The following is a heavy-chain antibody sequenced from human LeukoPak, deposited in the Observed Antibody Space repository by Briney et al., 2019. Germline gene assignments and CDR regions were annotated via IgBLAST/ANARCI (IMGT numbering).Heavy chain of an antibody. CDR1: GSTFSSYG. V-gene: IGHV1-69*13. D-gene: IGHD3-3*01. Sequence: ASVKVSCKASGSTFSSYGINWVRQATGRGLEWMGGIIPIFGTANYAQKFQGRVTITADESTSTAYMELSSLRSEDTAVYYCARVTLYDFWSGYYNWFDPWGQGTLVTVSS. J-gene: IGHJ5*02. CDR2: IIPIFGTA. CDR3: ARVTLYDFWSGYYNWFDP.